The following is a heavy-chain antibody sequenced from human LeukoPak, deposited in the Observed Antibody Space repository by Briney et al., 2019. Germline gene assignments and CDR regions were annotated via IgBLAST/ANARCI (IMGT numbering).Heavy chain of an antibody. CDR1: GGSISSYY. CDR2: IYYSGST. V-gene: IGHV4-59*08. J-gene: IGHJ4*02. Sequence: SETLSLTCTVSGGSISSYYWSWIRQSPGKGLEWIGYIYYSGSTNYNPSLKSRVTISVDTSKKQFSLKLGSVTAADTAVYHCARLGLDYDSSGYYPFDNWGQGTLVTVSS. D-gene: IGHD3-22*01. CDR3: ARLGLDYDSSGYYPFDN.